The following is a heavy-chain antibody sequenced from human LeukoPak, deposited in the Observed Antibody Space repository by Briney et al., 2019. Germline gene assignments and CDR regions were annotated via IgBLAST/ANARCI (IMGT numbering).Heavy chain of an antibody. V-gene: IGHV1-2*02. CDR1: VYIFTGYY. J-gene: IGHJ6*02. Sequence: ASVKVSCKASVYIFTGYYIHWVRQAPGQGLEWMGWLNPNSGITNYAQRFQGRVTMTRDTSISTAYMEVTGLRSDDTAIFYCARQSDSNYYYNYYYGMDVWGQGTTVTVSS. CDR3: ARQSDSNYYYNYYYGMDV. CDR2: LNPNSGIT. D-gene: IGHD4-11*01.